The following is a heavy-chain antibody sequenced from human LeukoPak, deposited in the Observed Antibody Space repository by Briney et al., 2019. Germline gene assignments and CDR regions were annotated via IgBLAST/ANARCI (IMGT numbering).Heavy chain of an antibody. CDR1: GFIFSDQY. Sequence: PGGSLRLSCAASGFIFSDQYMDWVRQAPGKGLEWLGRVRNKAHNYMTEYAASVKDRFKISRDDSLKSLFLQLNGLKAEDTAVYYCVSGGGYFFDYWGRGTLVTVSS. J-gene: IGHJ4*02. V-gene: IGHV3-72*01. D-gene: IGHD4-23*01. CDR2: VRNKAHNYMT. CDR3: VSGGGYFFDY.